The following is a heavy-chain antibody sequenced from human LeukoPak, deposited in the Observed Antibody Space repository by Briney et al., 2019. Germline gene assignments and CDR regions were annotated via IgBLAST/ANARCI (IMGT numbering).Heavy chain of an antibody. CDR1: GFTFSSYA. CDR2: ISGSGGST. V-gene: IGHV3-23*01. D-gene: IGHD3-22*01. J-gene: IGHJ3*02. CDR3: AKDLHTMIVPGGAFDI. Sequence: GSLRLSCAASGFTFSSYAMSWVRQAPGKGLEWVSAISGSGGSTYYADSVKGRFTISRDNSKNTLYLQMNSLRAEDTAVYYCAKDLHTMIVPGGAFDIWGQGTMVTVSS.